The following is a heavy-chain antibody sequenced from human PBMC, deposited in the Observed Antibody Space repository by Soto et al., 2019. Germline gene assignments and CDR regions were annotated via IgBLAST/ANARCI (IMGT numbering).Heavy chain of an antibody. CDR3: ARVLNDYGDAYTDY. D-gene: IGHD4-17*01. V-gene: IGHV3-74*01. CDR2: INSDGSST. Sequence: EVQLVESGGGLVQPGGSLRLSCAASGFTFGSYWMHWVRQAPGKGLVWVSRINSDGSSTSYADSVKGRFTISRDNAKNTLYLQMNSLRAEDTAVYYCARVLNDYGDAYTDYWGQGTLVTVSS. J-gene: IGHJ4*02. CDR1: GFTFGSYW.